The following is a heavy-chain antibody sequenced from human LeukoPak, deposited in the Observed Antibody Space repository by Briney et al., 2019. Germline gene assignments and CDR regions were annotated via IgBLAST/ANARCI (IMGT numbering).Heavy chain of an antibody. V-gene: IGHV3-30-3*01. Sequence: GGSLRLSCAASGFTFSNYWMHWVRQAPGKGLEWVAVISYDGSNKYYADSVKGRFTISRDNSKNTLYLQMNSLRAEDTAVYYCARDPSVLRYPRGPFDYWGQGTLVTVSS. D-gene: IGHD3-9*01. CDR1: GFTFSNYW. J-gene: IGHJ4*02. CDR2: ISYDGSNK. CDR3: ARDPSVLRYPRGPFDY.